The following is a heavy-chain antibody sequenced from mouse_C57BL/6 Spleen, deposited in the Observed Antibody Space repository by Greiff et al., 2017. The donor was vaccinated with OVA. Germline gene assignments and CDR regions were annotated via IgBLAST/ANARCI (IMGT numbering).Heavy chain of an antibody. V-gene: IGHV1-50*01. J-gene: IGHJ1*03. Sequence: VQLQQPGAELVKPGASVKLSCKASGYTFTSYWMQWVKQRPGQGLEWIGEIDPSDSYTNYNQKFKGKATLTVDTSSSTAYMQLSSLTSEDSAVYYCARSGYYGSSYVGYFDVWGTGTTVTVSS. CDR3: ARSGYYGSSYVGYFDV. CDR2: IDPSDSYT. D-gene: IGHD1-1*01. CDR1: GYTFTSYW.